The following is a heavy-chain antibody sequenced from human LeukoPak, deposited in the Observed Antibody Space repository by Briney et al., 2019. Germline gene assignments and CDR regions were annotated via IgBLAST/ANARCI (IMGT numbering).Heavy chain of an antibody. D-gene: IGHD5-12*01. J-gene: IGHJ4*02. V-gene: IGHV3-21*01. CDR1: GFTFSSYS. CDR3: ARARRVGDDWSVYYFDY. Sequence: GGSLRLSCAASGFTFSSYSMNWVRQAPGKGLEWVSSISSSSSYIYYADSVKGRSTISRDNAKNSLYLQMNSLRAEDTAVYYCARARRVGDDWSVYYFDYWGQGTLVTVSS. CDR2: ISSSSSYI.